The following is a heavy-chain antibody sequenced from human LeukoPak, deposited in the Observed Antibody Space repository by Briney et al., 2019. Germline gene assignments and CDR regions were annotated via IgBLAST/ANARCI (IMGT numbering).Heavy chain of an antibody. V-gene: IGHV3-48*01. CDR3: ARDPVPYSGSYYGFDY. CDR1: GFTFSSYS. CDR2: ISSSSSTI. D-gene: IGHD1-26*01. J-gene: IGHJ4*02. Sequence: GGSLRLSCAASGFTFSSYSMNWVRQAPGKGLEWVSYISSSSSTIYYADSVKGRFTISRDNAKNSLYLQMNSLRAEDTAVYYCARDPVPYSGSYYGFDYWGQGTLVTVSS.